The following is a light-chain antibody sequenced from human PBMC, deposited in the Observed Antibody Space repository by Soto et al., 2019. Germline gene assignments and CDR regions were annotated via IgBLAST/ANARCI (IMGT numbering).Light chain of an antibody. V-gene: IGLV2-23*02. CDR2: DVS. CDR1: SSDVGSYNL. CDR3: CSYAGTYTWV. Sequence: QSVLTQPASVSGSPGQSITISCTGTSSDVGSYNLVSWYQQHPGKAPKVMIYDVSKRPSGVPDRFSGSKSGNTASLTISGLQAEDEADYYCCSYAGTYTWVFGGGTKLTVL. J-gene: IGLJ3*02.